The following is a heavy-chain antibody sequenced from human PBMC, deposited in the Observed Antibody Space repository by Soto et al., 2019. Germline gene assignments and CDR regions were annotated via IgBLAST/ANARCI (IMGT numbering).Heavy chain of an antibody. CDR1: GGSISSSSYY. D-gene: IGHD6-19*01. CDR3: ARHLFSSGWYLI. Sequence: QLQLQESGPGLVKPSETLSLTCTVSGGSISSSSYYWGWIRQPPGKGLEWIGSIYYSGSTYYHPCLKSRVTISVDTSKNQFSLKLSSVTAADTAVYYCARHLFSSGWYLIWGQGTMVTVSS. V-gene: IGHV4-39*01. J-gene: IGHJ3*02. CDR2: IYYSGST.